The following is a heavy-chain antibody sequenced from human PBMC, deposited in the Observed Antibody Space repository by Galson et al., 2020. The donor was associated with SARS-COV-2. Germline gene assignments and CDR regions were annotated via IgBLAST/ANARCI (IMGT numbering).Heavy chain of an antibody. CDR3: ARPFRRFTVVTDDSFDI. Sequence: HGESLKISCKGSGYSFSSYWIGWVRQMPGKGLEWMGIIYPGDSDTRYSPSFQGQVTISADKSISTAYLQWSSLKASDTAMYYCARPFRRFTVVTDDSFDIWGQGTMVTVSP. V-gene: IGHV5-51*01. D-gene: IGHD2-15*01. J-gene: IGHJ3*02. CDR1: GYSFSSYW. CDR2: IYPGDSDT.